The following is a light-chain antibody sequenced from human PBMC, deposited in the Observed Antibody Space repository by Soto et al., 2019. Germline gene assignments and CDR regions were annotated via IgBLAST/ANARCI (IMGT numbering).Light chain of an antibody. J-gene: IGKJ2*01. CDR3: QQSYSTPRVT. Sequence: DIQMTQSPSSLSASVGDRVTITCRASQSISSYLNWYQQKPGKAPKLLIYAASSLQSGVPSRFSGSGSGTDFTLTIISLQPEDFATYYCQQSYSTPRVTFGQGTKLEIK. V-gene: IGKV1-39*01. CDR2: AAS. CDR1: QSISSY.